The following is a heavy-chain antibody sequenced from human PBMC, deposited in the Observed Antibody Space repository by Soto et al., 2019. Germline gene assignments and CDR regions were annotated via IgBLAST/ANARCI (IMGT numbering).Heavy chain of an antibody. CDR2: IIPIFGTA. V-gene: IGHV1-69*18. CDR3: GRYPLVGAAPSYLDY. CDR1: GGTFSSYA. J-gene: IGHJ4*02. Sequence: QVQLVQSGAEVKKPGASVKVSCKASGGTFSSYAISWVRQAPGQGLEWMGRIIPIFGTANYALKFQGRGTITADESTSTADMELGSLRSEDAAVYYCGRYPLVGAAPSYLDYWGQGTLVTVSS. D-gene: IGHD1-26*01.